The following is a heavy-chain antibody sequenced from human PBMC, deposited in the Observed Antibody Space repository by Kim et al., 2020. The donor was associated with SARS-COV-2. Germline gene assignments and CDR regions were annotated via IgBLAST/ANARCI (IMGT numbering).Heavy chain of an antibody. J-gene: IGHJ4*02. CDR3: VKPHRSIYDFWSGYAYMGSYYFDY. D-gene: IGHD3-3*01. V-gene: IGHV3-64D*06. CDR1: GFTFSSYA. CDR2: ISSNGGST. Sequence: GGSLRLSCSASGFTFSSYAMHWVRQAPGKGLEYVSAISSNGGSTYYADSVKGRFTISRDNSKNTLYLQMSSLRAEDTAVYYCVKPHRSIYDFWSGYAYMGSYYFDYWGQGTLVTVSS.